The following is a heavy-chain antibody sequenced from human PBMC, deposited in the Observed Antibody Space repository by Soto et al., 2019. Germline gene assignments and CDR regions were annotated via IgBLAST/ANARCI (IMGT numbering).Heavy chain of an antibody. J-gene: IGHJ4*02. CDR3: ARDRSRSYYYDSSGVR. Sequence: SETLSLTCTVSGGSVSSGSYYWSWIRQPPGKGLEWIGYIYYSGSTNYNPSLKSRVTISVDTSKNQFSLKLSSVTAADTAVYYCARDRSRSYYYDSSGVRWGQGTLVTVSS. CDR1: GGSVSSGSYY. V-gene: IGHV4-61*01. D-gene: IGHD3-22*01. CDR2: IYYSGST.